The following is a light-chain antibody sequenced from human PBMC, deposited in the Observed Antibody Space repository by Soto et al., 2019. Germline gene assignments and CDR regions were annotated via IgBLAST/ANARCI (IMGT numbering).Light chain of an antibody. CDR3: QQYNNWLSWT. J-gene: IGKJ1*01. Sequence: EIVMIQSPATLPVSPGERATLSCRASQSVSSNLAWYQQKPGQAPRLLIYGASTRATGIPARFSGSGSGTEFTLTISSLQSEDFAVYYCQQYNNWLSWTFGQGTKV. V-gene: IGKV3-15*01. CDR2: GAS. CDR1: QSVSSN.